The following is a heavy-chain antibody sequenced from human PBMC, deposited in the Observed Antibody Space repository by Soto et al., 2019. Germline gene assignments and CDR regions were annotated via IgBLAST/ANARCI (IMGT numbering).Heavy chain of an antibody. CDR3: ANIHEYSSSSAPDY. Sequence: SVKVSCKASGGTDSSYTISWVRQAPGQGLEWMGRIIPILGIANYAQKFQGRVTITADKSTSTAYMELSSLRSEDTAVYYCANIHEYSSSSAPDYWGQGTLVTVSS. CDR2: IIPILGIA. J-gene: IGHJ4*02. CDR1: GGTDSSYT. D-gene: IGHD6-6*01. V-gene: IGHV1-69*02.